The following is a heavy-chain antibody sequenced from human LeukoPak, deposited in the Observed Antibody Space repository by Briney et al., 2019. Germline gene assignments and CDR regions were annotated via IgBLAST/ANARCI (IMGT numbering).Heavy chain of an antibody. J-gene: IGHJ6*02. CDR2: IIPILGIA. CDR1: GGTFSSYA. Sequence: SVKVSCKASGGTFSSYAISWERQAPGQGLEWMGRIIPILGIANYAQKFQGRVTMTTDTSTSTAHMELRSLRSDDTAVYYCAREGTMVRVCEPYYYYYGMDVWGQGTTVTVSS. CDR3: AREGTMVRVCEPYYYYYGMDV. D-gene: IGHD3-10*01. V-gene: IGHV1-69*04.